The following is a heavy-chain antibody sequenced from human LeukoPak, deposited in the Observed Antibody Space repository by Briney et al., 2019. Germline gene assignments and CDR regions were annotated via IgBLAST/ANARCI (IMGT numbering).Heavy chain of an antibody. J-gene: IGHJ6*02. D-gene: IGHD3-10*01. CDR1: GFTFSSYA. Sequence: GRSLRLSCAASGFTFSSYAMHWVRQAPGKGLEWVAVISYDGSNKYYADSVKGRFTISRDNARDSLYLQMNSLRPEDTALYYCAKETLRGGTYYYGMDVWGQGTTVTVSS. CDR3: AKETLRGGTYYYGMDV. V-gene: IGHV3-30*04. CDR2: ISYDGSNK.